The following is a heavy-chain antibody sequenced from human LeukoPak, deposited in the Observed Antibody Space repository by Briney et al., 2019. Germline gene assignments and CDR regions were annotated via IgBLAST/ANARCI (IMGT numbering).Heavy chain of an antibody. Sequence: GGSLRLSCVGSGFAFNSYTITWVRQAPGKGVEWVSSITSTSAYRQYADSVRGRFTISRDNAKNSLYLQMNSLGAEDTAVYHCARVTAGATTLNYYYYSMDVWGKGTTVTVSS. CDR1: GFAFNSYT. CDR2: ITSTSAYR. CDR3: ARVTAGATTLNYYYYSMDV. D-gene: IGHD1-26*01. J-gene: IGHJ6*03. V-gene: IGHV3-21*01.